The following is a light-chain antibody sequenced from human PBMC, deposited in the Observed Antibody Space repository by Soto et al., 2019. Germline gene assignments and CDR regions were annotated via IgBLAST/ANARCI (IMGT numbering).Light chain of an antibody. CDR2: QVS. CDR1: QGLVYSYGTTI. CDR3: GQGTHWPWT. Sequence: DVVMTQSPLSLSVTLRQQASISCRSSQGLVYSYGTTILNWFHPRPGQSPRRIIYQVSNRDSGGPYRFSGSGSGNDYTLTISGVEAEHVGIYYCGQGTHWPWTFGQGTKVEIK. J-gene: IGKJ1*01. V-gene: IGKV2-30*01.